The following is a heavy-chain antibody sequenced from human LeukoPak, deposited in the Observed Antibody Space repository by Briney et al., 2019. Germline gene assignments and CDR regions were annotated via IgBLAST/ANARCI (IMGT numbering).Heavy chain of an antibody. CDR2: IIPILGIA. D-gene: IGHD5-24*01. J-gene: IGHJ4*02. V-gene: IGHV1-69*04. CDR3: ARDPTDGYNPY. Sequence: SVKVSCKASGGTFSSYAISWVRQAPGQGLEWMGRIIPILGIANYAQKFQGRVTITADKSTSTAYMELSSLRSEDTAVYYCARDPTDGYNPYWGQGTLVTVSS. CDR1: GGTFSSYA.